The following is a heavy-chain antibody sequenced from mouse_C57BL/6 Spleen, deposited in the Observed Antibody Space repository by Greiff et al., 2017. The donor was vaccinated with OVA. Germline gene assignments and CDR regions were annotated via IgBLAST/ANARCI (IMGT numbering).Heavy chain of an antibody. Sequence: VQLKESGEGLVKPGGSLKLSCAASGFTFSSYAMSWVRQTPEQSLEWVAYISSGGDDIYYADTVKGRFTISRDNARNTLYLQMSSLKSEDTAMYYCRRCLDSAGTFAYWGQGTLVTVSA. CDR1: GFTFSSYA. V-gene: IGHV5-9-1*02. J-gene: IGHJ3*01. CDR3: RRCLDSAGTFAY. D-gene: IGHD3-2*02. CDR2: ISSGGDDI.